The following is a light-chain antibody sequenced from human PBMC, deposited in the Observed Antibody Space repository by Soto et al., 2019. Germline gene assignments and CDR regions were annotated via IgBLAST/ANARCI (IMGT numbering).Light chain of an antibody. J-gene: IGKJ1*01. CDR1: QSVSSN. Sequence: EIVMTQSPATLSVPPGERATFSCRASQSVSSNLAWYQQKPGQAPRLLIYGASIRATGIPARFSGSGSGTEFTLTISTLQSEDFAIYYCQQSYSNPRTFGQGTKVDIK. CDR2: GAS. CDR3: QQSYSNPRT. V-gene: IGKV3D-15*03.